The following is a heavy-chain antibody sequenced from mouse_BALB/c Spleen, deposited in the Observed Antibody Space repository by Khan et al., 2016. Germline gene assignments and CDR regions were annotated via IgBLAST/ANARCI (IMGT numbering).Heavy chain of an antibody. CDR1: GFDIKDTY. CDR3: ARYYFDY. Sequence: VQLKESGAELVKPGASVKLSCTASGFDIKDTYMHWVKQRPEQGLEWIGRIDPANGNSKYDPKFQGKATITADTSSNTAYLQLSSLTSEDTAVYYCARYYFDYWGQGTTLTVSS. CDR2: IDPANGNS. J-gene: IGHJ2*01. V-gene: IGHV14-3*02.